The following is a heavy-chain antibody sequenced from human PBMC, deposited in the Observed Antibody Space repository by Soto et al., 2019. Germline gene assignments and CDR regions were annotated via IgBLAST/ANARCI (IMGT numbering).Heavy chain of an antibody. CDR3: ARRVSWLRLDAFDI. Sequence: EVQLVESGGGLVKPGGSLRLSCAASGFTFSSYSMNWVRRAPGKGLEWVSSISSSSSYIYYADSVKGRFTISRDNAKNSLYLQMNSLRAEDTAVYYCARRVSWLRLDAFDIWGQGTMVTVSS. CDR1: GFTFSSYS. J-gene: IGHJ3*02. V-gene: IGHV3-21*01. D-gene: IGHD5-12*01. CDR2: ISSSSSYI.